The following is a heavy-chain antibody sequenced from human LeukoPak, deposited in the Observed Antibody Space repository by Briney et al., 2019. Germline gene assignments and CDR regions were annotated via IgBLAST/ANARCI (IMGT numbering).Heavy chain of an antibody. Sequence: PGGSLRLSCAASGFTFSSYSMNWVRQAPGKGLEWVSSISSSSSYIYYADSVKGRLTISRDNSKNTLYLQMNSLRAEGTAVYYCARERYSSGWYAFDYWGQGTLVTVSS. D-gene: IGHD6-19*01. CDR1: GFTFSSYS. J-gene: IGHJ4*02. V-gene: IGHV3-21*01. CDR2: ISSSSSYI. CDR3: ARERYSSGWYAFDY.